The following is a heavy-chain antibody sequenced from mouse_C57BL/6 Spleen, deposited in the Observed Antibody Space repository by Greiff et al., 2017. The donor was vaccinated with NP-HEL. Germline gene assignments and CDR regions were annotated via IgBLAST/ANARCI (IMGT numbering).Heavy chain of an antibody. V-gene: IGHV1-50*01. CDR1: GYTFTSHW. Sequence: VQLQQPGAEVVKPGASVKLSCKASGYTFTSHWQQWVKQRPGQGLEWIGEIDPSDSYTNYNQKFRGKATLTIDTSSSTAYMHLSSLTSEDSAVYYCARSSTVVVTGYWYFDVWGTGTTVTVSS. D-gene: IGHD1-1*01. J-gene: IGHJ1*03. CDR3: ARSSTVVVTGYWYFDV. CDR2: IDPSDSYT.